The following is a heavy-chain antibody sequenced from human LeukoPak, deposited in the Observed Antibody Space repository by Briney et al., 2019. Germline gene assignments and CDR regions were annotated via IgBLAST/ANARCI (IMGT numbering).Heavy chain of an antibody. CDR2: IDPSDSYA. V-gene: IGHV5-10-1*01. D-gene: IGHD3-22*01. Sequence: GESLKISCKGSGYSFTTYWISWVRQMPGKGLEWMGRIDPSDSYANYSPSFQGHVTISADKSISTAYLQWSSLKASDTAMYYCARPGGRFDYYDSSPLDYWGQGTLVTVSS. CDR3: ARPGGRFDYYDSSPLDY. J-gene: IGHJ4*02. CDR1: GYSFTTYW.